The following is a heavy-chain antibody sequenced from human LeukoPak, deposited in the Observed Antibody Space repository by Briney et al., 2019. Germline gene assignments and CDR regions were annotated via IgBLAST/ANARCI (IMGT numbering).Heavy chain of an antibody. CDR1: GFTFSSYA. V-gene: IGHV3-23*01. CDR3: AKDRLQWIQLWLDAFDI. D-gene: IGHD5-18*01. CDR2: ICGSGGST. Sequence: PGGSLRLSCAASGFTFSSYAMSWVRQAPGRGLEWVSAICGSGGSTYYADSVKGRFTNSRDNSKNPLYLQMNSLRAEDTAVYYCAKDRLQWIQLWLDAFDIWGQGTMVTVSS. J-gene: IGHJ3*02.